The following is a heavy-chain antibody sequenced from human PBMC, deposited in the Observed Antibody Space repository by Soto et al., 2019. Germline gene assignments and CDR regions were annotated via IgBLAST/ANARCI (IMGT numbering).Heavy chain of an antibody. CDR2: IWFDGSNK. J-gene: IGHJ6*02. V-gene: IGHV3-33*01. D-gene: IGHD6-13*01. CDR3: ARDLGSTTWYSYYYYGMDV. Sequence: QVQLVESGGGVVQPGRSLRLSCAASGFTFSSYGMHWVRQAPGKGLEWVTVIWFDGSNKYYADSVKGRFTISRDNSKNTLYLQMNRMRAEDTAVYYCARDLGSTTWYSYYYYGMDVWGQGTTVSVSS. CDR1: GFTFSSYG.